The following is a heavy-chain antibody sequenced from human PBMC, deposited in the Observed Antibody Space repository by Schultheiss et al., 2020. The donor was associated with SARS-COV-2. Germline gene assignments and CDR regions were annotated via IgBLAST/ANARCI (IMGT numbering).Heavy chain of an antibody. Sequence: GGSLRLSCAASGFTVSSNYMSWVRQAPGKGLEWVSVIYSCGSTYYADSVKGRFTISRDISKNTLYLQMNSLRAEDTAIYYCAKPTKYTSSSGFDYWGHGTLVTVSS. V-gene: IGHV3-53*01. CDR2: IYSCGST. CDR3: AKPTKYTSSSGFDY. CDR1: GFTVSSNY. J-gene: IGHJ4*01. D-gene: IGHD6-6*01.